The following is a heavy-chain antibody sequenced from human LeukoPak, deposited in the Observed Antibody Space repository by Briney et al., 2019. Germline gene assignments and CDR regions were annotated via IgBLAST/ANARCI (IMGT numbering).Heavy chain of an antibody. CDR1: GFTFSSYA. CDR2: ISGSGGST. Sequence: EGSLRLSCAASGFTFSSYAMSWVRQAPGKGLEWVSAISGSGGSTYYADSVKGRFTISRDNSKNTLYLQMNSLRAEDTAVYYCAKDGRDIVVEPAPPPSFCDYGGQETLVTVSS. J-gene: IGHJ4*02. V-gene: IGHV3-23*01. D-gene: IGHD2-2*01. CDR3: AKDGRDIVVEPAPPPSFCDY.